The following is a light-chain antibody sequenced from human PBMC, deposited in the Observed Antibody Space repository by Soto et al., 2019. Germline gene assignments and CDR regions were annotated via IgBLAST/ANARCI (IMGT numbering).Light chain of an antibody. V-gene: IGKV3-20*01. CDR3: QQYDTSSVT. CDR2: GAF. CDR1: QSVTSSY. Sequence: EIVLTQSPGTLSLSPGERATLSCRASQSVTSSYLAWYQQKPGQAPRLLIFGAFNRATGIPDRFSGSGSGTDFTLTISRLEPEDFAVYYCQQYDTSSVTFGQGTRLEIK. J-gene: IGKJ5*01.